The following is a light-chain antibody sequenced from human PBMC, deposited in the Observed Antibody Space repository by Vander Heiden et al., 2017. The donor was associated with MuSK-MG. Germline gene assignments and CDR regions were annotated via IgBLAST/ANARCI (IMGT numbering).Light chain of an antibody. CDR2: EVS. CDR1: SSDVGGYNY. V-gene: IGLV2-14*01. CDR3: SSYTRNSIVYV. J-gene: IGLJ1*01. Sequence: QSALTQPASVSGSPGQSITISCTGTSSDVGGYNYVSWYQQHPGKAPKLMIYEVSNRPSGVSNRFSGSKSGNTASLTISGLQAEDEADYYCSSYTRNSIVYVFGTVTKVTVL.